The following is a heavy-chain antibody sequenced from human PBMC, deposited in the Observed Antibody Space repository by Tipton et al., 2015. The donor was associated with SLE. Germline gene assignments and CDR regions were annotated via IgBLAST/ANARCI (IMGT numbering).Heavy chain of an antibody. D-gene: IGHD7-27*01. CDR2: INYSGNT. CDR1: GGSISGYY. Sequence: TLSLTCTVSGGSISGYYWNWIRQPPGKGLEWVGYINYSGNTNYNPSLKSRVTISVDTSKTHFSLRLNSVTAADTAVYYCARGGLGSDLRGSIYFGSWGQGTLVIVSS. J-gene: IGHJ4*02. V-gene: IGHV4-59*01. CDR3: ARGGLGSDLRGSIYFGS.